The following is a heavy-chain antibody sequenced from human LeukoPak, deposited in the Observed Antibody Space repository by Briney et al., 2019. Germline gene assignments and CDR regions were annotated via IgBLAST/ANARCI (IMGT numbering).Heavy chain of an antibody. CDR1: GFTFNNYW. D-gene: IGHD1-14*01. J-gene: IGHJ5*02. V-gene: IGHV3-74*03. CDR3: ARGYSRSWFDP. CDR2: INTDGSIT. Sequence: GGSLRLSCAAYGFTFNNYWMHWVRQAQGQGLVWVSRINTDGSITTYADSVEGRFSGSRDNAKNTLYLQMNSLRVEDTGVYYRARGYSRSWFDPWGQGTLVTVSS.